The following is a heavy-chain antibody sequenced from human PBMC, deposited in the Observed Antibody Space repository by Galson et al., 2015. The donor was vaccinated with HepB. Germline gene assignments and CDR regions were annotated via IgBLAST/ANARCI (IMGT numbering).Heavy chain of an antibody. CDR2: INPNSGGT. D-gene: IGHD6-19*01. J-gene: IGHJ4*02. CDR1: GYTFTGYY. Sequence: SVKVSCKASGYTFTGYYMHWVRRAPGQGLEWMGWINPNSGGTNYAQKFQGRVTMTRDTSISTAYMELSRLRSDDTAVYYCARARYSSGWPFGDLDYWGQGTLVTVSS. V-gene: IGHV1-2*02. CDR3: ARARYSSGWPFGDLDY.